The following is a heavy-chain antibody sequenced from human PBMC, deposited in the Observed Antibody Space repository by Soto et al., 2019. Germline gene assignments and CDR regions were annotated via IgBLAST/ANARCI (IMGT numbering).Heavy chain of an antibody. V-gene: IGHV3-15*01. J-gene: IGHJ3*02. CDR1: GFTFSNAW. D-gene: IGHD2-21*01. Sequence: GGSLRLSCAASGFTFSNAWMSWVRQAPGKGLEWVGRIKSKTDGGTTDYAAPVKGRFTISRDDSKNTLYLQMNSLKTEDTAVYYCTNLFGLLDAFDIWGQGTMVTVSS. CDR2: IKSKTDGGTT. CDR3: TNLFGLLDAFDI.